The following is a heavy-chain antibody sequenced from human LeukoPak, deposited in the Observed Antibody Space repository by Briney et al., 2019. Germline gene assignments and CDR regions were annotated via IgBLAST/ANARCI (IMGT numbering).Heavy chain of an antibody. CDR3: ARFVGGCSSTNCYTDS. Sequence: SQTLSLTCTVSSGSISSGGYYWSWIRQFPGKGLEWIGYIFCSGSTYYNPSLKSRVTISVDTSKNQFSLKLSSVTAADTAMYYCARFVGGCSSTNCYTDSWGQGTLVTVSS. V-gene: IGHV4-31*03. CDR2: IFCSGST. D-gene: IGHD2-2*02. J-gene: IGHJ5*01. CDR1: SGSISSGGYY.